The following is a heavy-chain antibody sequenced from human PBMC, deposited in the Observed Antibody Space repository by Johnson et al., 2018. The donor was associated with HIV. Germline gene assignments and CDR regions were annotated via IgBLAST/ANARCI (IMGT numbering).Heavy chain of an antibody. CDR2: ISWNSGSI. CDR1: GFTFDDYA. V-gene: IGHV3-9*01. J-gene: IGHJ3*01. Sequence: EVQLVESGGGLVQPGRSLRLSCAASGFTFDDYAMHWVRQAPGKGLEWVSGISWNSGSIGYADSVKGRFTISRDNAKNSLYLQMNSLRAEDTALYYCARDPPGRAFDVWGLGTTVTVSS. CDR3: ARDPPGRAFDV.